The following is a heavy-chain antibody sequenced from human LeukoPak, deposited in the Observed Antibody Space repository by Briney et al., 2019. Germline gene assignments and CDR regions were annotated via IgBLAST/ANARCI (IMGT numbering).Heavy chain of an antibody. CDR2: VYYSGST. D-gene: IGHD1-26*01. CDR3: AREVIVGATGYYYYGIDV. Sequence: SETLSLTCTVSGGSVSSGSYFWTWIRQPPGKGLEWIGYVYYSGSTNYNPSLKSRVTISVDTSKNQFSLKVSSVTAADTAVYYCAREVIVGATGYYYYGIDVWGQGTTVTVSS. J-gene: IGHJ6*02. CDR1: GGSVSSGSYF. V-gene: IGHV4-61*01.